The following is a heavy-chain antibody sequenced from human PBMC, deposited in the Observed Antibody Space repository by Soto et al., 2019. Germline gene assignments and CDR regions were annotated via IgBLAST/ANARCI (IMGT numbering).Heavy chain of an antibody. CDR1: GGSISGYY. Sequence: SETLSLTCTVSGGSISGYYWSWIRQPPGMGLEWIGYIYYNGSTNYNPSLKSRVTISVDTSKNQFSLKLSSVTTADTAVYYCARTYYDFWSGYWRWFDPWGQGTLVTVSS. CDR2: IYYNGST. J-gene: IGHJ5*02. V-gene: IGHV4-59*01. D-gene: IGHD3-3*01. CDR3: ARTYYDFWSGYWRWFDP.